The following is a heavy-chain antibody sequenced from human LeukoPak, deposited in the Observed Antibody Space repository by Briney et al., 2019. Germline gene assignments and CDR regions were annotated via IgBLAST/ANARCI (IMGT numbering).Heavy chain of an antibody. D-gene: IGHD3-10*01. V-gene: IGHV1-2*02. Sequence: ASVKVSCKASEYTLSSHYMHWVRQAPGQGLEWMGWINPNCGGTIYVQNFQGRVTMTRGTSGTTVYMDLSSLRSDDTAVYYCARELSMVGGVPGGGFQHWGQGTLVIVSS. J-gene: IGHJ1*01. CDR2: INPNCGGT. CDR3: ARELSMVGGVPGGGFQH. CDR1: EYTLSSHY.